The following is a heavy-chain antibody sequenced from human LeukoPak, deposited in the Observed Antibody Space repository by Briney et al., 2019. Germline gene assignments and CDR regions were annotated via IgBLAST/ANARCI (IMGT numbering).Heavy chain of an antibody. Sequence: ASVKVSCKASGYTFTGYYMHWVRQAPGQGLEWMGRINPNSGGTNYAQKFQGRVTMTRDTSISTAYMELSRLRSDDTAVYYCARDFGDYYDSNAGDYWGQGTLVTVSS. CDR2: INPNSGGT. CDR1: GYTFTGYY. D-gene: IGHD3-22*01. V-gene: IGHV1-2*06. J-gene: IGHJ4*02. CDR3: ARDFGDYYDSNAGDY.